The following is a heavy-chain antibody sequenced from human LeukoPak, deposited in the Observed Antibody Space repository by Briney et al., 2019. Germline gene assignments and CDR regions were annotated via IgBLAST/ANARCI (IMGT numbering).Heavy chain of an antibody. CDR3: ARVPYCSSTSCYYYYMDV. D-gene: IGHD2-2*01. CDR2: IKQDGSEK. V-gene: IGHV3-7*01. J-gene: IGHJ6*03. CDR1: GFTFSSYW. Sequence: GGSLRLSCAASGFTFSSYWMSWVRQAPGEGLEWVANIKQDGSEKYYVDSVKGRFTISRDNAKNSLYLQMNSLRAEDTAVYYCARVPYCSSTSCYYYYMDVWGKGTTVTVSS.